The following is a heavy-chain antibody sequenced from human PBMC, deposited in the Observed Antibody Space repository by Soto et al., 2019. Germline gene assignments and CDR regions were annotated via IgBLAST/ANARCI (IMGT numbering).Heavy chain of an antibody. J-gene: IGHJ4*02. Sequence: GESLKISCKASGYTFTSYAMHWVRQAPGQRLEWMGWINAGNGNTKYSQKFQGRVTITRDTSASTAYMELSSLRSEDTAVYYCARDRVGDLPPSYFDYWGQGTLVTVSS. CDR2: INAGNGNT. D-gene: IGHD3-16*01. V-gene: IGHV1-3*01. CDR1: GYTFTSYA. CDR3: ARDRVGDLPPSYFDY.